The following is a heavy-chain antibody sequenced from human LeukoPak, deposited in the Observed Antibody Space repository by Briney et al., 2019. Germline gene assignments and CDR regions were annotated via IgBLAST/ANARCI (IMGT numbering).Heavy chain of an antibody. CDR3: ARDVVPAAKNL. V-gene: IGHV3-23*01. D-gene: IGHD2-2*01. CDR1: RFTFATFP. CDR2: IGGTDDST. Sequence: GGSLRLSCAASRFTFATFPMSWVRQAPGKGLEWVSAIGGTDDSTYYADSVKGRFTISRDNAKNSLYLQMNSLRAEDTAVYYCARDVVPAAKNLWGQGTLVTVSS. J-gene: IGHJ5*02.